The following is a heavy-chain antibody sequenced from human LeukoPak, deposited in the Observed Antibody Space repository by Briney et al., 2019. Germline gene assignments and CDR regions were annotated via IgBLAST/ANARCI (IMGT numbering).Heavy chain of an antibody. CDR2: IYYSGST. CDR3: AGGYSNYVFDY. V-gene: IGHV4-59*08. D-gene: IGHD4-11*01. CDR1: GGSISSYY. Sequence: SETLSLTCTVSGGSISSYYRSWIRQPPGKGLEWIGYIYYSGSTNYNPSLKSRVTISVDTSKNQFSLKLSSVTAADTAVYYCAGGYSNYVFDYWGQGTLVTVSS. J-gene: IGHJ4*02.